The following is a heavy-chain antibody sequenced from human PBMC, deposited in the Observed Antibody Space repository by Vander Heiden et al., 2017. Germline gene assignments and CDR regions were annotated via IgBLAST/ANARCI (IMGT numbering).Heavy chain of an antibody. CDR3: ATDSGYDPFFVMGV. J-gene: IGHJ6*02. Sequence: VQLEESGGGVVQPGRSLRLSCAGSGFTFNTYALHWVRQTPDKALAWVAVISYNGVAKYYADSVKGRFTISRDDSANTLYLEMKSLRPDDTATYVGATDSGYDPFFVMGVWGQGPTGRVSS. V-gene: IGHV3-30-3*01. CDR2: ISYNGVAK. D-gene: IGHD5-12*01. CDR1: GFTFNTYA.